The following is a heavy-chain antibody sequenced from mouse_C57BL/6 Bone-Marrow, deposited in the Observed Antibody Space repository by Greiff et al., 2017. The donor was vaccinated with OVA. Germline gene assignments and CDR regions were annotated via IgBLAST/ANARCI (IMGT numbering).Heavy chain of an antibody. CDR1: GFSLTSYG. CDR2: IWRGGST. V-gene: IGHV2-5*01. J-gene: IGHJ1*03. CDR3: ANNYGNYGYFDV. Sequence: VKLVESGPGLVQPSQSLSITCTVSGFSLTSYGVHWVRQSPGKGLEWLGVIWRGGSTDYNAAFMSRLSITKDNSKSQVFFKMNSLQADDTAIYYCANNYGNYGYFDVWGTGTTVTVSS. D-gene: IGHD2-1*01.